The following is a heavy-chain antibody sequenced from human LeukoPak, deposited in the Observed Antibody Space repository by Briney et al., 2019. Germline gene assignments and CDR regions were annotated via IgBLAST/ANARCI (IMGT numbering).Heavy chain of an antibody. CDR3: AGGFDSRKMGY. Sequence: SETLSLTCTVSGGSISSGGYYCSWIRQHPGKGLEWLGYIYYSGSTYYNPSLKSRVTISVDTSKNQFPLKLSSVTAADTAVYYGAGGFDSRKMGYWGQGTLVTVSS. D-gene: IGHD6-13*01. V-gene: IGHV4-31*03. CDR2: IYYSGST. CDR1: GGSISSGGYY. J-gene: IGHJ4*02.